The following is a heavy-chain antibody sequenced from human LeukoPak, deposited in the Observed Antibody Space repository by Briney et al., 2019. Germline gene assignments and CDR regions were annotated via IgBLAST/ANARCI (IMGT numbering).Heavy chain of an antibody. D-gene: IGHD6-19*01. J-gene: IGHJ4*02. Sequence: GGSLRLSCAASGFIFGNYGMYWVRQAPGKGLEWVAVIWHDGSAEFYADSVKGRFSISRDDSKNTVYLQMNSLRVEDTALYYCARDSRGGWSGYFDLWGQGIVVTVSS. CDR2: IWHDGSAE. V-gene: IGHV3-33*07. CDR3: ARDSRGGWSGYFDL. CDR1: GFIFGNYG.